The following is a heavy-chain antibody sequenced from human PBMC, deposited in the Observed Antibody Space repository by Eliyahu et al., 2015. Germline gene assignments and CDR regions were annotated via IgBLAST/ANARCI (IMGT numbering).Heavy chain of an antibody. CDR2: ISDSGGST. V-gene: IGHV3-23*01. CDR3: ALLRGGNLGAVGVY. CDR1: GFTFSSYA. D-gene: IGHD3-16*01. J-gene: IGHJ4*02. Sequence: EVQLLESGGGLVQPGGSLRLSCAAXGFTFSSYAMSWVRPGPGKGVEWVSHISDSGGSTYYADSVKGRFTISRDNSKNTLYLQMNSLRAEDTAVYYCALLRGGNLGAVGVYWGQGTLVTVSS.